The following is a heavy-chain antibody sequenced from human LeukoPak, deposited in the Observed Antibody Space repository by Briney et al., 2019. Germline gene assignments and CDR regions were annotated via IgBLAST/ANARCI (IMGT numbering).Heavy chain of an antibody. CDR2: IRSKAYGGTT. CDR3: TGSYCGGGSCYFDY. CDR1: GFTFGDYA. D-gene: IGHD2-15*01. J-gene: IGHJ4*02. V-gene: IGHV3-49*04. Sequence: GGSLRLSCTASGFTFGDYAMSWVRQAPGKGLERVGFIRSKAYGGTTEYAASVKGRFTISRDDSKSIAYLQMNSMKTEDTAVYYCTGSYCGGGSCYFDYWGQGTLVTVSS.